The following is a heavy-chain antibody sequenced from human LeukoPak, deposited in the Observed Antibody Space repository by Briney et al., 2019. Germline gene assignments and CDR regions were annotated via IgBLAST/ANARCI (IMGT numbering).Heavy chain of an antibody. CDR1: GYSENFYG. CDR3: ARDNSVGDYAWWFDP. D-gene: IGHD1-26*01. CDR2: INPSGGTT. J-gene: IGHJ5*02. Sequence: ASVKVSRKTSGYSENFYGITWVRQVAGQGLEWMGLINPSGGTTRYAQKFQGRVTMTRDLSTSTDYMELSSLRSDDTAVYFCARDNSVGDYAWWFDPWGQGTLVIVSS. V-gene: IGHV1-46*02.